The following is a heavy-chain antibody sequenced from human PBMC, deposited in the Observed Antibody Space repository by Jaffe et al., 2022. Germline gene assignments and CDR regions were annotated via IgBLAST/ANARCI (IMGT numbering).Heavy chain of an antibody. D-gene: IGHD6-13*01. J-gene: IGHJ3*02. CDR3: ALRDSSSWDDAFDI. V-gene: IGHV1-3*01. CDR2: INAGNGNT. Sequence: QVQLVQSGAEVKKPGASVKVSCKASGYTFTSYAMHWVRQAPGQRLEWMGWINAGNGNTKYSQKFQGRVTITRDTSASTAYMELSSLRSEDTAVYYCALRDSSSWDDAFDIWGQGTMVTVSS. CDR1: GYTFTSYA.